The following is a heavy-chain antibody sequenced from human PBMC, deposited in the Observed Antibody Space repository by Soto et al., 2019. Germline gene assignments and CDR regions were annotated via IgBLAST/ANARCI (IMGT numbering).Heavy chain of an antibody. V-gene: IGHV3-30*03. CDR2: VSHDGVKK. D-gene: IGHD3-3*01. Sequence: QVQLVETGGGVVQLGRSLRLSCAAPGFNFTDVGLYWFRQAPGKGLEWVAVVSHDGVKKVYAASVKGRFTVFRVDSKNTLFLQMVSLRAEDTAVYYCASGVEESNDFWSGYRPFGYWGQVTLCTVSS. J-gene: IGHJ4*02. CDR3: ASGVEESNDFWSGYRPFGY. CDR1: GFNFTDVG.